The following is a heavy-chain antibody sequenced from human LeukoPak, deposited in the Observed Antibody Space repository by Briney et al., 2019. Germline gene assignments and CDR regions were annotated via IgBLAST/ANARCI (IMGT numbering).Heavy chain of an antibody. CDR3: AKATPSYTAMVEYYFDY. J-gene: IGHJ4*02. CDR2: MSGSGGST. D-gene: IGHD5-18*01. V-gene: IGHV3-23*01. CDR1: GFTFSSYA. Sequence: PGGSLRLSCAASGFTFSSYAMSWVRQAPGKGLEWVSAMSGSGGSTYYADSVKGRFTISRDNSKNTLYLQMNSLRAEDTAVYYCAKATPSYTAMVEYYFDYWGQGTLVTVSS.